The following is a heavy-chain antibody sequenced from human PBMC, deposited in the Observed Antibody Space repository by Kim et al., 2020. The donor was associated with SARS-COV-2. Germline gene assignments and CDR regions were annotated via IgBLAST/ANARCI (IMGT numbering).Heavy chain of an antibody. CDR2: ISGSGGST. Sequence: GGSLRLSCAASGFTFSSYAMSWVRQAPGKGLEWVSAISGSGGSTYYADSVKGRFTISRDNSKNTLYLQMNSLRAEDTAVYYCAKGGLTPDTHSSSWFHLAFGYWGQGTLVTVSS. CDR1: GFTFSSYA. CDR3: AKGGLTPDTHSSSWFHLAFGY. J-gene: IGHJ4*02. V-gene: IGHV3-23*01. D-gene: IGHD6-13*01.